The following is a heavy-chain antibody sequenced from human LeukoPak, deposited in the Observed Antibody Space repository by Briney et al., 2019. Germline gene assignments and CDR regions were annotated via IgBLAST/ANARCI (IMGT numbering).Heavy chain of an antibody. CDR1: GYSFTGHY. Sequence: GASVKVSCKASGYSFTGHYMHWVRQAPGQGLEWMGWINPKSGGTNYAQKFQGRVTMTRDTSISTAYMELSRLRSDDTAVYYCARARYYYGSGSLYWFDPWGQGTLVTVSS. D-gene: IGHD3-10*01. J-gene: IGHJ5*02. V-gene: IGHV1-2*02. CDR3: ARARYYYGSGSLYWFDP. CDR2: INPKSGGT.